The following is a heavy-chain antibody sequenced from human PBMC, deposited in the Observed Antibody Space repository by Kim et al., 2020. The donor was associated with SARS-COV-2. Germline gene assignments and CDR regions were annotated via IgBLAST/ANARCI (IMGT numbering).Heavy chain of an antibody. D-gene: IGHD1-7*01. V-gene: IGHV3-23*01. CDR3: SGEGGTYVDF. J-gene: IGHJ4*01. Sequence: GGSLRLSCAASGFTFSTYALNWVRQAPGKGLEWVSSIGGDDNMTYYASAGDGRFTFCEDTSNNLYQHQKNIRGADTAAYYCSGEGGTYVDFLGHETLVTV. CDR1: GFTFSTYA. CDR2: IGGDDNMT.